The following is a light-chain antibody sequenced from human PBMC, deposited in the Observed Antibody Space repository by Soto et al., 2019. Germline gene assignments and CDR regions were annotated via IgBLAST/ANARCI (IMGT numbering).Light chain of an antibody. J-gene: IGKJ1*01. Sequence: EIVLTQSPGTLSLSPGERATLSCRASQSVSSISLAWYQQKPGQSPRLLMCGASSRATGIQDRFSGSGSGTDFNLTISRLEPEDSAVYYCQQYGSSSWTFGQGTKVEIK. CDR1: QSVSSIS. CDR2: GAS. V-gene: IGKV3-20*01. CDR3: QQYGSSSWT.